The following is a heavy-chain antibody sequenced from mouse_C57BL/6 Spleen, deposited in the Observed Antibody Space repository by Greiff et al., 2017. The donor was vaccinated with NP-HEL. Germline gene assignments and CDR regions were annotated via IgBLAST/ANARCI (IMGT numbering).Heavy chain of an antibody. CDR3: ATLPFYAMDD. J-gene: IGHJ4*01. Sequence: VQLQQSGPELVKPGASVKISCKASGYAFSSSWMNWVKQRPGKGLEWIGRIYPGDGDTNYNGKFKGKATLTADKSSSTAYMQLSSLTSEDSAVYFCATLPFYAMDDWGQGTSVTVS. CDR2: IYPGDGDT. CDR1: GYAFSSSW. V-gene: IGHV1-82*01.